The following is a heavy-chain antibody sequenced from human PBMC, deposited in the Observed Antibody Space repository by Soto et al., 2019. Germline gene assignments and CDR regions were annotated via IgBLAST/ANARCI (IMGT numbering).Heavy chain of an antibody. CDR1: GGTFSGYY. CDR3: AYRYTGTFDY. Sequence: SETLSLTCVVYGGTFSGYYWSWIRQPPGKGLEWIGEINHSGSTNYNPSLKSRVTISVDTSKNQFSLKLSSVTAADTAVYYCAYRYTGTFDYWGQGTLVTVSS. CDR2: INHSGST. D-gene: IGHD3-16*02. V-gene: IGHV4-34*08. J-gene: IGHJ4*02.